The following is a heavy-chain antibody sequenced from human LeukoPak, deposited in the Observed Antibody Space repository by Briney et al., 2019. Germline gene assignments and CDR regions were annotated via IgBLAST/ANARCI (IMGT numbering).Heavy chain of an antibody. J-gene: IGHJ4*02. V-gene: IGHV1-69*02. CDR1: GGTFSSYT. D-gene: IGHD2-2*02. CDR3: ATLYCSSTSCYKGFDY. Sequence: ASVKASCKASGGTFSSYTISWVRQAPGQGLEWMGRIIPILGIANYAQKFQGRVTITADKSTSTAYMELSSLRSEDTAVYYCATLYCSSTSCYKGFDYWGQGTLVTVSS. CDR2: IIPILGIA.